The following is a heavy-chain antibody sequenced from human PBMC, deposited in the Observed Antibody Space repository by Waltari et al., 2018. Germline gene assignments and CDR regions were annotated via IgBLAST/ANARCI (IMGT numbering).Heavy chain of an antibody. D-gene: IGHD3-22*01. CDR1: GFNFISYA. CDR3: ARHLYSIDYLELAK. J-gene: IGHJ4*02. Sequence: EEHLLESGGGLAQPGGSLRLSCAASGFNFISYAMSWGRQAPGKGLEWVSGISDSGVITKYSDAVKGRFTVSRDNSKNTVFLHLNSLRAEDTAIYYCARHLYSIDYLELAKWGQGTLVTVSS. V-gene: IGHV3-23*01. CDR2: ISDSGVIT.